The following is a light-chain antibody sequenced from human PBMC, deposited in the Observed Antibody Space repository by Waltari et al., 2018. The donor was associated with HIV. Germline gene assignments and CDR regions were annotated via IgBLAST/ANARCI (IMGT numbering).Light chain of an antibody. Sequence: SYELTQPPSVSVPPGQTARITCSGDALPKQYAYWYQQKQGQAPVLALYKDSGRATGIPERCSRSSSVTTVTLTISRDQAEDEADYYCQSADSSGTPVFGGGTKLTVL. V-gene: IGLV3-25*03. J-gene: IGLJ2*01. CDR2: KDS. CDR3: QSADSSGTPV. CDR1: ALPKQY.